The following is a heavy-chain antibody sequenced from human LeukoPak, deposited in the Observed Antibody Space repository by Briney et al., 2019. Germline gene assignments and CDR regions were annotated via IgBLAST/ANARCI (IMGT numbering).Heavy chain of an antibody. CDR2: IKEDGSEK. CDR1: GFTFSNYW. Sequence: GGSLRLSCAASGFTFSNYWMIWGRQAQGKGLEWVGNIKEDGSEKRYADSVRGRFTISRDNAQTSIYLQMNSLRAEDTAVYYCARASKPWLQLTWGQGTLVTVSS. CDR3: ARASKPWLQLT. J-gene: IGHJ5*02. D-gene: IGHD5-24*01. V-gene: IGHV3-7*05.